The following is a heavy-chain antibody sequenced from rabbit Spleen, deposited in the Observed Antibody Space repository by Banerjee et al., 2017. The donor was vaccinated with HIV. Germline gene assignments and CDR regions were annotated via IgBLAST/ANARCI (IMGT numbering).Heavy chain of an antibody. Sequence: QEQLVESGGDLVQPGASLTVTCTASGVDFTNYYISWVRQAPGKGLEWIGIIYAAKGSTDYASWVNGRFTISSDNAQSTVDLKMTSLTAADTATYFCVRDRANIGGDYGPYYFDLWGPGTLVTVS. V-gene: IGHV1S47*01. D-gene: IGHD2-1*01. CDR2: IYAAKGST. J-gene: IGHJ4*01. CDR3: VRDRANIGGDYGPYYFDL. CDR1: GVDFTNYY.